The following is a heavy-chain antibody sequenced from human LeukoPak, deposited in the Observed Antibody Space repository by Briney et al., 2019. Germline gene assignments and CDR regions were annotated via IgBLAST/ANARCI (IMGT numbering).Heavy chain of an antibody. Sequence: TGGSLRLSCAASGFTFNNYAMSWVRQTPGKGLEWVSGISDSAASTYYTDSVKGRFTISRDNSKDTVYLQMNNLRVAGTALYFCVRHDSYIPFWGQGSLVTVSS. CDR1: GFTFNNYA. CDR3: VRHDSYIPF. CDR2: ISDSAAST. J-gene: IGHJ1*01. D-gene: IGHD5-18*01. V-gene: IGHV3-23*01.